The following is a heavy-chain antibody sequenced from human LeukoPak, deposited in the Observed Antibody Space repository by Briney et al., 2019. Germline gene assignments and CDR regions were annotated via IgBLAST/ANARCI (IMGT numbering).Heavy chain of an antibody. J-gene: IGHJ5*02. CDR3: ARPYYYDSRIDP. D-gene: IGHD3-22*01. CDR2: MYYSGST. V-gene: IGHV4-30-4*01. CDR1: GGSISSGDYY. Sequence: SETLSLTCTVSGGSISSGDYYWSWIRQPPGKGLEWVGYMYYSGSTYYNPSLKSRVTISVDTSKNQFSLKLSSVTAADTAVYYCARPYYYDSRIDPWGQGTLVTISS.